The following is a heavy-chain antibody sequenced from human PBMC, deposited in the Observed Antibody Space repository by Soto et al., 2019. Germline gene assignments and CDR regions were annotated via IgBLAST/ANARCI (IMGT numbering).Heavy chain of an antibody. D-gene: IGHD6-6*01. Sequence: QVQLQESGPGLVKPSETLSLTCTVSGGSISSYYWSWIRQPPGKGLEWIGYIYYSGSTNYNPSLKSRVTISVATSKNQFSLKLSSVTAADTAVYYCARDNGQLVPQYYFDYWGQGTLVTVSS. J-gene: IGHJ4*02. V-gene: IGHV4-59*01. CDR2: IYYSGST. CDR1: GGSISSYY. CDR3: ARDNGQLVPQYYFDY.